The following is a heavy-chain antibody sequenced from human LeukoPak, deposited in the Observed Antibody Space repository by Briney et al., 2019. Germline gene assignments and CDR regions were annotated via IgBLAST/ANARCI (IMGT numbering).Heavy chain of an antibody. CDR2: IYNGVPT. J-gene: IGHJ4*02. V-gene: IGHV4-4*09. D-gene: IGHD6-19*01. CDR1: GAPISRFH. Sequence: SETLSLICTTSGAPISRFHWSWVRQPPGKGLEWIGNIYNGVPTFFNPSLKSRVTLSVDTSKTQFSLQLASVTAADTAVYYCVQTTGWPGFDYWGQGILVTASS. CDR3: VQTTGWPGFDY.